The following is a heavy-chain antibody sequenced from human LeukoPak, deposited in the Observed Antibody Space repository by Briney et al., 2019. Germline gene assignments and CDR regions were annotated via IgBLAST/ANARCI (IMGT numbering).Heavy chain of an antibody. CDR3: ARGVAARHWFDP. Sequence: GGSLRLSCTASEFTFSSYWMHWVRQPPGKGLVWVSRINSDGSSTSYADAVKGRFTISRDNAKNTLYLRMNSLRAEDTAVYYCARGVAARHWFDPWGQGTLVTVSS. CDR1: EFTFSSYW. D-gene: IGHD6-6*01. CDR2: INSDGSST. J-gene: IGHJ5*02. V-gene: IGHV3-74*01.